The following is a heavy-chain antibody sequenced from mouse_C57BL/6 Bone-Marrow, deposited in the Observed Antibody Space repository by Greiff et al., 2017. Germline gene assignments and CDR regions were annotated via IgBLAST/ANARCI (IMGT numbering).Heavy chain of an antibody. D-gene: IGHD1-1*01. V-gene: IGHV14-1*01. J-gene: IGHJ2*01. CDR3: TFYYYGSSGYYFDY. CDR1: GFNIKDYY. CDR2: IDPEDGDT. Sequence: VQLQQSGAELVRPGASVKLSCTASGFNIKDYYMHWVKQRPEQGLEWIGRIDPEDGDTEYAPKFQGKATMTADTSSNTAYLQLSSLTSEDTAVYYCTFYYYGSSGYYFDYWGQGTTRTVSS.